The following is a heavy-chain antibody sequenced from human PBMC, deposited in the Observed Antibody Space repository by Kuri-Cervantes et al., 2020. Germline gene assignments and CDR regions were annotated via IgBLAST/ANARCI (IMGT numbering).Heavy chain of an antibody. CDR1: GFTFSSYW. CDR3: ARFDAVVDTAGYFDC. J-gene: IGHJ4*02. D-gene: IGHD5-18*01. CDR2: IYYSGST. V-gene: IGHV4-59*06. Sequence: ESLKISCAASGFTFSSYWMHWVRQAPGKGLEWIGYIYYSGSTYYNPSLKSRVTISVDTSKNQFSLKLSSVTAADTAVYYCARFDAVVDTAGYFDCWGQGTLVTVSS.